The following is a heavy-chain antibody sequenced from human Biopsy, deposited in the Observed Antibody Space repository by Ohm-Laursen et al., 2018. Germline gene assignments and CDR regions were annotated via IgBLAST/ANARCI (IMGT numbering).Heavy chain of an antibody. CDR3: GRREVVITHDAFDT. Sequence: ETLSLTCAVSGGSISSYYWTWIRQPPGKGLEWIGDVYYSGSTNRNPSLKSRVTILVDTSKNQFSLKLNSVTAADTAVYYCGRREVVITHDAFDTWGQGTMVTVSS. CDR2: VYYSGST. CDR1: GGSISSYY. V-gene: IGHV4-59*08. D-gene: IGHD3-22*01. J-gene: IGHJ3*02.